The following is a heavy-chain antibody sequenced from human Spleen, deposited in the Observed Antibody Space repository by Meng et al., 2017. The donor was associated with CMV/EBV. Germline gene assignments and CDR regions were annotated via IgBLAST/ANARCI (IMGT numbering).Heavy chain of an antibody. J-gene: IGHJ4*02. V-gene: IGHV3-53*01. D-gene: IGHD2-21*01. CDR2: IYTGGST. CDR1: GFTVSSNY. CDR3: ARHCGGVCYPFFDC. Sequence: GESLKISCAASGFTVSSNYMSWVRQAPGKGLEWVSVIYTGGSTHYADSVKGRFTISRDNSKNTLYLQMNSLRAEDTAVYYCARHCGGVCYPFFDCWGQGTLVTVSS.